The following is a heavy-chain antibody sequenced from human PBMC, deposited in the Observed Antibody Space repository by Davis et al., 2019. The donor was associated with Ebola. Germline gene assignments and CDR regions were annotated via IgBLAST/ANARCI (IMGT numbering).Heavy chain of an antibody. J-gene: IGHJ4*02. V-gene: IGHV1-18*01. D-gene: IGHD6-6*01. CDR3: ASRHLGIAAREVY. Sequence: ASVKVSCKASGYTFTSYGISWVRQAPGQGLEWMGWISAYNGNTNYAQKLQGRVTITADESTSTAYMELSSLRSEDTAVYYCASRHLGIAAREVYWGQGTLVTVSS. CDR2: ISAYNGNT. CDR1: GYTFTSYG.